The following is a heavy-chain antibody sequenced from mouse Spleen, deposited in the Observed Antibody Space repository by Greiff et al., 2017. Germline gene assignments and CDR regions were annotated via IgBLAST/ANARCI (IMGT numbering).Heavy chain of an antibody. CDR3: ARHAYDYDGMDY. Sequence: QVQLKESGPGLVAPSQSLSITCTISGFSLTSYGVHWVRQPPGKGLEWLVVIWSDGSTTYNSALKSRLSISKDNSKSQVFLKVNSLQADDTAMYYCARHAYDYDGMDYWGQGTSVTISS. D-gene: IGHD2-4*01. V-gene: IGHV2-6-1*01. CDR1: GFSLTSYG. J-gene: IGHJ4*01. CDR2: IWSDGST.